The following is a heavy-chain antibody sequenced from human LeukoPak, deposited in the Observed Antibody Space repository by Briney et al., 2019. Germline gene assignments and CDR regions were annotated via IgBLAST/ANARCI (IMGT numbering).Heavy chain of an antibody. CDR1: GATFSSYA. CDR3: ARDHYSSSWSY. CDR2: IIPILGIA. J-gene: IGHJ4*02. V-gene: IGHV1-69*04. Sequence: GASVKLSCNASGATFSSYAISWVRQAPGQGLEWMGRIIPILGIANYAQKFQGRVTITADKSTSTAYMELSSLRSEDTAVYYCARDHYSSSWSYWGQGTLVTVSS. D-gene: IGHD6-13*01.